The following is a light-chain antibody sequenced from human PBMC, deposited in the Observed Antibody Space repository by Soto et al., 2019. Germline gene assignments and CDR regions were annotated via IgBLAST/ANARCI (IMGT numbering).Light chain of an antibody. CDR2: NTD. CDR3: MLYMGSVFWV. J-gene: IGLJ3*02. V-gene: IGLV8-61*01. Sequence: QTVVTQEPSFSVSPGGTVTLTSGLSSGSVSTSYYPSWHQQTPGQAPRTLIYNTDTRSSGVPDRFSGSILGNKAALTTTGAQADDESEYYCMLYMGSVFWVFGGGTKLTVL. CDR1: SGSVSTSYY.